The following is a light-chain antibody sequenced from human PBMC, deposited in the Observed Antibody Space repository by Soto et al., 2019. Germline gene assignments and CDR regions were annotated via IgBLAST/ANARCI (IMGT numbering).Light chain of an antibody. V-gene: IGKV3-11*01. J-gene: IGKJ5*01. CDR3: QQRHMWPIT. CDR1: QSVSSY. Sequence: EIVLTQSPATLSLSPVERATLSCMASQSVSSYLAWYQQKPGQAPRLLIYDASNRATGIPPRFSGSGSGTDFTLTISSLEPEDSAVYYCQQRHMWPITFGQGTRLEIK. CDR2: DAS.